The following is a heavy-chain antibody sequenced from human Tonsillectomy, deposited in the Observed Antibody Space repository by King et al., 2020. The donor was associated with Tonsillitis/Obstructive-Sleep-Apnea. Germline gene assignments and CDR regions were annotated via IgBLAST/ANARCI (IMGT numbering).Heavy chain of an antibody. CDR1: GFTFTDYS. D-gene: IGHD6-19*01. CDR3: ARPENSGDFDY. V-gene: IGHV3-21*01. J-gene: IGHJ4*02. CDR2: ISVSSRFI. Sequence: VQLVESGGGLVKPGGSLRLSCAPSGFTFTDYSMNWVRQAPGKGLEWVASISVSSRFIYYADSVKGRFTISRDNAKNSLYLQMNSLRPEDTAVYYCARPENSGDFDYWGQGALVTVSS.